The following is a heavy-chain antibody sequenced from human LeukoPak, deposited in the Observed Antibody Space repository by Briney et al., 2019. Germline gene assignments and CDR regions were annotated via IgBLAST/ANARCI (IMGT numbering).Heavy chain of an antibody. CDR2: ISSNGGST. J-gene: IGHJ1*01. D-gene: IGHD6-19*01. CDR3: VKDLSIAVAGTGKYFQH. CDR1: GFTFSSYA. Sequence: PGGSLRLSCSASGFTFSSYAMHWVRQAPGKGLEYGSAISSNGGSTYYADSVKGRYTISRDNSKYTLYLQMSSLRAEDTAVYYCVKDLSIAVAGTGKYFQHWGEGTLVTVSS. V-gene: IGHV3-64D*09.